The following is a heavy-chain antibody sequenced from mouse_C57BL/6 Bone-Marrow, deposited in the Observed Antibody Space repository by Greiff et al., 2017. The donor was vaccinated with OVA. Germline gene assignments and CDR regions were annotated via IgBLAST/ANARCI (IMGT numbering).Heavy chain of an antibody. Sequence: EVKLMESGGGLVQPGGSLKLSCAASGFTFSDYGMAWVRQAPRKGPEWVAFISNLAYSIYYADTVTGRFTISRENAKNTLYLEMSSLRSEDTAMYYCARWGFLYYFDYWGQGTTLTVSS. V-gene: IGHV5-15*01. CDR3: ARWGFLYYFDY. CDR1: GFTFSDYG. J-gene: IGHJ2*01. CDR2: ISNLAYSI.